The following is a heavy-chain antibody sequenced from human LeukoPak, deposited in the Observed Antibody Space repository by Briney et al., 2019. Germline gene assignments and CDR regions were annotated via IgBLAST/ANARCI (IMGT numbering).Heavy chain of an antibody. V-gene: IGHV3-30*02. CDR3: AKVGSFYSSSWYGLPWFDP. J-gene: IGHJ5*02. CDR1: GFTFSSYG. Sequence: PGGSLRLSCAASGFTFSSYGMHWVRQAPGKGLEWVAFIRYDGSNKYYADSVKGRFTISRDNSKNTLYLQMNSLRAEDTAVYYCAKVGSFYSSSWYGLPWFDPWGQGTLVTVSS. CDR2: IRYDGSNK. D-gene: IGHD6-13*01.